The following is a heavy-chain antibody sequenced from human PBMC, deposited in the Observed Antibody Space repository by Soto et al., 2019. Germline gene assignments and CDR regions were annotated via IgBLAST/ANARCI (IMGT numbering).Heavy chain of an antibody. CDR1: GGTFSSDA. Sequence: SVKVSCKPSGGTFSSDAITWVRQAPGQGLEWMGGIIPIFGTINYAQKFQGRVTITADKSTTTAYMELSSLRSEDTAIYYCARDKSADSSGYLYYFDYWGQGTLVTVSS. CDR2: IIPIFGTI. V-gene: IGHV1-69*06. D-gene: IGHD3-22*01. J-gene: IGHJ4*02. CDR3: ARDKSADSSGYLYYFDY.